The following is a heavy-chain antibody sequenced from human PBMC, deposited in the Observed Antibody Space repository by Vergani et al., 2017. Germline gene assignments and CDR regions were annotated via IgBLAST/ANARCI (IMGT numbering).Heavy chain of an antibody. V-gene: IGHV4-34*01. Sequence: QVQLQQWGAGLLKPSETLSLTCAVYGGSFSGYYWSWIRQPPGKGLEWIGEINHSGSTNYNPSLKSRVTISVDTSKNQFSLKLSSVTAADTAVYYCASELRTTQWLAVGWFDPWGQGTLVTVSS. CDR3: ASELRTTQWLAVGWFDP. CDR2: INHSGST. J-gene: IGHJ5*02. D-gene: IGHD6-19*01. CDR1: GGSFSGYY.